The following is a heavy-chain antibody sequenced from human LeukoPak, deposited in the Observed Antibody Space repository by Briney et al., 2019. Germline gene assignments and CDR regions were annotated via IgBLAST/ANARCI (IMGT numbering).Heavy chain of an antibody. Sequence: GGPLRLSCAASGFTVSSNYMSWVRQAPGKGLEWVSVIYSGGSTYYADSVKGRFTISRDNSKNTLYLQMNSLRAEDTAVYYCARSKAEYSSSWYVDYWGQGTLVTVSS. V-gene: IGHV3-53*01. D-gene: IGHD6-13*01. CDR1: GFTVSSNY. CDR3: ARSKAEYSSSWYVDY. CDR2: IYSGGST. J-gene: IGHJ4*02.